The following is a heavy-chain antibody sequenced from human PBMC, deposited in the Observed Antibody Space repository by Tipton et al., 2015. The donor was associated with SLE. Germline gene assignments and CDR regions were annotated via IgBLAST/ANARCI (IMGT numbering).Heavy chain of an antibody. D-gene: IGHD3-9*01. V-gene: IGHV4-61*09. Sequence: TLSLTCAVSGGSISSGSYYWSWIRQPAGKGLEWIGYIYTSGSTNYNPSLKSRVTISVDTSKNQFSLKLSSVTAADTAVYYCAREYRQLRYFDWFSDDWGQGTLVTVSS. CDR1: GGSISSGSYY. CDR3: AREYRQLRYFDWFSDD. J-gene: IGHJ4*02. CDR2: IYTSGST.